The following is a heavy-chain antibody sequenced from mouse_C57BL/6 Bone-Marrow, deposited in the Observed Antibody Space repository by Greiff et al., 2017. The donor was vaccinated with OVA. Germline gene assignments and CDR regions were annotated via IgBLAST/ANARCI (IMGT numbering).Heavy chain of an antibody. CDR1: GYAFSSSW. CDR2: IYPGDGDT. V-gene: IGHV1-82*01. Sequence: VQLQQSGPELVKPEASVKISCKASGYAFSSSWMNWVKQRPGKGLEWIGRIYPGDGDTNYNGKFKGKATLTADKSSSTAYMQLSSLTSEDSAVYFCARCYGSRYFDVWGTGTTVTVSS. J-gene: IGHJ1*03. CDR3: ARCYGSRYFDV. D-gene: IGHD1-1*01.